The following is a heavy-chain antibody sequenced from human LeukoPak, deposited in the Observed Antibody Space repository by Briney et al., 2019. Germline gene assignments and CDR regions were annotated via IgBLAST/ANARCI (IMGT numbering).Heavy chain of an antibody. CDR1: GYTFTSYG. CDR3: ARTGGASNYEFLGLTITSVTHCYYMDV. CDR2: ISAYNGNT. D-gene: IGHD2-8*02. Sequence: GASVKVSCKASGYTFTSYGISWVRQAPGQGLEWMGWISAYNGNTNYAQKLQGRVTMTTDTSTSTAYMELRSLRSDDTAVYYCARTGGASNYEFLGLTITSVTHCYYMDVWGKGTTVTVSS. V-gene: IGHV1-18*01. J-gene: IGHJ6*03.